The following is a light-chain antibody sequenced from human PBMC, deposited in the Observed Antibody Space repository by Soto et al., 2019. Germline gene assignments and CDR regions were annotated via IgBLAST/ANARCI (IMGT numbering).Light chain of an antibody. CDR3: QTWGTGPWV. CDR1: RGHSSYA. J-gene: IGLJ3*02. Sequence: QSVLTQSPSASASLGASVKRTCTLSRGHSSYAIAWHQQQPEKGPRFLMKLNSDGSHSKGDGIPDRFSGSSSGAERYLTISSLQSEDEADYYCQTWGTGPWVFGGGTKVTVL. CDR2: LNSDGSH. V-gene: IGLV4-69*01.